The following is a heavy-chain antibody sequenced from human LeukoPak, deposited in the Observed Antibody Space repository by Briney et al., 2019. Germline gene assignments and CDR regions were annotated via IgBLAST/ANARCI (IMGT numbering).Heavy chain of an antibody. CDR1: GYAFTSYY. J-gene: IGHJ5*02. Sequence: ASVKVSCKASGYAFTSYYMHWVRQAPGQGLEWMGIINPSGGSTCYAQKFQGRVTMTRDMSTSTVYMELSSLRSEDTAVYYCARVGARAVAGTWWFDPWGQGTLVTVSA. CDR3: ARVGARAVAGTWWFDP. D-gene: IGHD6-19*01. CDR2: INPSGGST. V-gene: IGHV1-46*01.